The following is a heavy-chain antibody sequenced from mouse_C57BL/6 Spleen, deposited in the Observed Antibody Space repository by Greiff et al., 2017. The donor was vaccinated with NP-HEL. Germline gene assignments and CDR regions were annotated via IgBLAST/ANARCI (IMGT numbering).Heavy chain of an antibody. Sequence: EVQRVESGGGLVKPGGSLKLSCAASGFTFSSYAMSWVRQTPEKRLEWVATISDGGSYTYYPDNVKGRFTISRDNAKNNLYLQMSHLKSEDTAMYYCARELPHYAMDYWGQGTSVTVSS. J-gene: IGHJ4*01. CDR3: ARELPHYAMDY. V-gene: IGHV5-4*01. CDR2: ISDGGSYT. D-gene: IGHD5-5*01. CDR1: GFTFSSYA.